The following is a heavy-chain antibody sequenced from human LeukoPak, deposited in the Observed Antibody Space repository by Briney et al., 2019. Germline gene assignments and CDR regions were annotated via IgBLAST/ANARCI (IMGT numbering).Heavy chain of an antibody. Sequence: SETLSLTCTVSGGSISSYYWSWIRQPPGKGLEWIGYIYYSGSTNYNPSLKSRVTISVDTSKNQFSLKLSSVTAADTAVYYCARDRGCHRMVVWGKGTTVTVSS. CDR1: GGSISSYY. J-gene: IGHJ6*04. V-gene: IGHV4-59*01. CDR3: ARDRGCHRMVV. CDR2: IYYSGST. D-gene: IGHD3-10*01.